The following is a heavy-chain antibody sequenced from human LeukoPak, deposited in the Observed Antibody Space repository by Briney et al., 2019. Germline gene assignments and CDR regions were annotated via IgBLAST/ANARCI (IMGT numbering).Heavy chain of an antibody. D-gene: IGHD2-2*01. CDR2: IWYDGSNK. CDR1: GFKFNTYG. Sequence: GGSLRLSCAASGFKFNTYGMHWVRQAPGKGLEWVAVIWYDGSNKCYADSVKGRFTITRDNSKDSLYLQMNNLRAEDTAAYYCARDRYCSSSSCYGMDVWGQGTTVTVS. J-gene: IGHJ6*02. CDR3: ARDRYCSSSSCYGMDV. V-gene: IGHV3-33*01.